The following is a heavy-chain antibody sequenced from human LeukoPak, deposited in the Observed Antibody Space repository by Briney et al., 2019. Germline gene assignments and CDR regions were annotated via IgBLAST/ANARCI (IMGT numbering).Heavy chain of an antibody. CDR2: IYYSGST. D-gene: IGHD3-22*01. CDR1: GGSISSGGYY. CDR3: ARGTIYYYDSSGYQYYFDY. J-gene: IGHJ4*02. V-gene: IGHV4-31*03. Sequence: PSQTPSLTCTVSGGSISSGGYYWSWIRQHPGKGLEWIGYIYYSGSTYYNPSLKSRVTISVDTSKNQFSLKLSSVTAADTAVYYCARGTIYYYDSSGYQYYFDYWGQGTLVTVSS.